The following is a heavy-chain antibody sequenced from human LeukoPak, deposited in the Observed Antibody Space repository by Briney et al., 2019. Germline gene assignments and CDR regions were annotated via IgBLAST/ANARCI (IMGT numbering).Heavy chain of an antibody. CDR2: LNPNTGGT. V-gene: IGHV1-2*02. CDR3: ARGSTYYYDSSGYYSPDFDY. Sequence: ASVKVSCKASGYTFTGYYMHWVRQAPGHGLEWMGWLNPNTGGTNYAQKFQGRVTMTRDTSISTAYMELSRLRSDDTAVYYCARGSTYYYDSSGYYSPDFDYWGQGTLVTVSS. CDR1: GYTFTGYY. D-gene: IGHD3-22*01. J-gene: IGHJ4*02.